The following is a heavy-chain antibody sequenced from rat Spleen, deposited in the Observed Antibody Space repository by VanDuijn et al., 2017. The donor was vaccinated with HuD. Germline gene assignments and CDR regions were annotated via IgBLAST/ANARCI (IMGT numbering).Heavy chain of an antibody. D-gene: IGHD1-11*01. CDR2: ITNTGVTP. V-gene: IGHV5-20*01. CDR3: TREEDYGGRAY. Sequence: EVQLVESDGGLVQPGRSLKLSCAASGFTFSDYYMAWVRQAPTKGLEWVASITNTGVTPYYQDSVRGRFTISRDNAKNTLYLQMNSLRSEDTATYFCTREEDYGGRAYWGQGVMVTVSS. CDR1: GFTFSDYY. J-gene: IGHJ2*01.